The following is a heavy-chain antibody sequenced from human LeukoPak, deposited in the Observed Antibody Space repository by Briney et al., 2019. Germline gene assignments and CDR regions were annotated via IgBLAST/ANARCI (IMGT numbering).Heavy chain of an antibody. J-gene: IGHJ3*02. CDR3: AKAYYVSSHGFDI. Sequence: GRSLRVSCAASGFTFSSYGMHWVRQAPGKGLEWVALISYDGSNKYYADSVKGRFTISRDNSKNTLYLQMNSLRAEDTAVYYCAKAYYVSSHGFDIWGQGTMVTVSS. D-gene: IGHD3-22*01. CDR1: GFTFSSYG. V-gene: IGHV3-30*18. CDR2: ISYDGSNK.